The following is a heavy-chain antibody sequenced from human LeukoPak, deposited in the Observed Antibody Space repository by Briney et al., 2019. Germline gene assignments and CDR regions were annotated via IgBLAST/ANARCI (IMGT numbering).Heavy chain of an antibody. CDR2: ITGSSSSI. CDR3: ARGGNWFDP. V-gene: IGHV3-21*01. D-gene: IGHD3-16*01. CDR1: GFTFSSYN. J-gene: IGHJ5*02. Sequence: GGSLTLSCAASGFTFSSYNMNWVRQAPGKGLEWVSSITGSSSSIYCADSLQGRFTISRDNAKNSLYLQMNSLRAEDTAVYYCARGGNWFDPWAQGTLVTVSS.